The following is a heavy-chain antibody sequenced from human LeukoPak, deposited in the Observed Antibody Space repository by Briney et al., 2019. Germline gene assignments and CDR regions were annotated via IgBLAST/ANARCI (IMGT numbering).Heavy chain of an antibody. Sequence: SETLSLTCTVSGGSISSYYWSWIRQPPGKGLEYIGYIYYSGSTNYNPSLKSRLTISVDTSKNQFSLKLSSVTAADTAVYYCARETSQKGAHYMDVWGKGTSVTISS. CDR1: GGSISSYY. CDR2: IYYSGST. D-gene: IGHD3-16*01. CDR3: ARETSQKGAHYMDV. J-gene: IGHJ6*03. V-gene: IGHV4-59*01.